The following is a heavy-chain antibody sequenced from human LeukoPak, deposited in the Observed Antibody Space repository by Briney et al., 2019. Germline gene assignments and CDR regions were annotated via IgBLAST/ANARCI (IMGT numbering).Heavy chain of an antibody. CDR2: IYYSGST. D-gene: IGHD6-19*01. CDR3: ARDALYSSGWWGKNYYYYMDV. CDR1: GGSISSYY. V-gene: IGHV4-39*07. Sequence: PSETLSLTCTVSGGSISSYYWGWIRQPPGKGLEWIGSIYYSGSTYYNPSLKSRVTISVDTSKNQFSLKLSSVTAADTAVYYCARDALYSSGWWGKNYYYYMDVWGKGTTVTVSS. J-gene: IGHJ6*03.